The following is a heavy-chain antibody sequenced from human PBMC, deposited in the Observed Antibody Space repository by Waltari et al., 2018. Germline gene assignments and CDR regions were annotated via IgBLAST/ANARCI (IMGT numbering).Heavy chain of an antibody. V-gene: IGHV4-39*01. CDR1: GVSITSNRHY. D-gene: IGHD5-12*01. J-gene: IGHJ3*01. CDR3: ATYIGASVGTAAFDV. CDR2: VSYSGTT. Sequence: QLQLQESGSRLVRPSETLSLICRVSGVSITSNRHYWAWIRQSPGQGLEGIGTVSYSGTTYISPSLKSRVSVSRDTSKNQVSLILGSVTAADMAVYYCATYIGASVGTAAFDVWGQGTMVTVSS.